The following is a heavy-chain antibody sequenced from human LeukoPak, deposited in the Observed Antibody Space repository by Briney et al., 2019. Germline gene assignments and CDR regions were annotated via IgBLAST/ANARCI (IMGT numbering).Heavy chain of an antibody. CDR2: IYHSGST. V-gene: IGHV4-38-2*01. D-gene: IGHD6-6*01. Sequence: MTSETLSLTCAVSGYSMNSGYYWGWIRQPPGKGLEWIGTIYHSGSTYYNPSLKSRVTISLDTSKNQFSLKLSSVTAADTAVYYCARRLASRAFDSWGQGTLVTVSS. CDR1: GYSMNSGYY. CDR3: ARRLASRAFDS. J-gene: IGHJ4*02.